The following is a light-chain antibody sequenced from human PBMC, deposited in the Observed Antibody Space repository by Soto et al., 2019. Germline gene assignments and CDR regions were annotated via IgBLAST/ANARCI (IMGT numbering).Light chain of an antibody. CDR1: QSVSSN. Sequence: EIVMTQSPATLSVSPGERATLSCRASQSVSSNLAWYQQKPGQAPRLLIYGASTRATGIPARFSGSGSGTEFTLTISSLKSEDFAVYYCHRLNTFGQGTRLEIK. CDR2: GAS. CDR3: HRLNT. V-gene: IGKV3-15*01. J-gene: IGKJ5*01.